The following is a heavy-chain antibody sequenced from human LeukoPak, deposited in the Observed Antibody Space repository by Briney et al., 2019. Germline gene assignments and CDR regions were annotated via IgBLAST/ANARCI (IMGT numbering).Heavy chain of an antibody. CDR3: ARDTDNYCFDC. D-gene: IGHD1-20*01. Sequence: GGSLRLSCAASGFTFSSYAMHWVRQAPGKGLEWVAVISYDGSNEYYADSVKGRFTISRDDSKNTLYLQMNSLRAEDTAVYYCARDTDNYCFDCWGQGTLVTVSS. V-gene: IGHV3-30*04. J-gene: IGHJ4*02. CDR1: GFTFSSYA. CDR2: ISYDGSNE.